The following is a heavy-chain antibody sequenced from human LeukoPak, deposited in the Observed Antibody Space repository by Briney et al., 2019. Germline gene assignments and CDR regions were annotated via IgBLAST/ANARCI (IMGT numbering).Heavy chain of an antibody. CDR1: GGSISTYY. J-gene: IGHJ5*02. V-gene: IGHV4-59*01. CDR3: ARVYCPNGVCYNSRGWFDP. CDR2: IFYSGST. Sequence: SETLSLTCTVSGGSISTYYWSWVRQPPGKGLEWIGYIFYSGSTNYNPSLKSRVTISVDTSKNQFSLKLSSVTAADTAVYYCARVYCPNGVCYNSRGWFDPWGQGTLVTVSS. D-gene: IGHD2-8*01.